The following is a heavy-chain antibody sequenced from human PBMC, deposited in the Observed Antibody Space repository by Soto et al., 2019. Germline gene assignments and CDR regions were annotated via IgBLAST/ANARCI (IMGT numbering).Heavy chain of an antibody. Sequence: SVKVSCKASGGTFSSYAISWVRQAPGQGLEWMGGIIPIFGTANYAQKFQGRVTITADESTSTAYMELSSLRSEDTAVYYCARVGVRAFGVVIIPTSQGYYYYGMDVWGQGTTVTSP. D-gene: IGHD3-3*01. CDR2: IIPIFGTA. J-gene: IGHJ6*02. V-gene: IGHV1-69*13. CDR1: GGTFSSYA. CDR3: ARVGVRAFGVVIIPTSQGYYYYGMDV.